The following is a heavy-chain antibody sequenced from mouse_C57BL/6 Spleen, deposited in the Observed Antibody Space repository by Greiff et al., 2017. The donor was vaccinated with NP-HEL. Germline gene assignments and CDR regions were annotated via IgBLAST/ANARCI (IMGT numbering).Heavy chain of an antibody. CDR1: GYAFTNYL. J-gene: IGHJ4*01. CDR2: INPGSGGT. CDR3: ARSYGSSPLAMDY. V-gene: IGHV1-54*01. Sequence: VQLQQSGAELVRPGTSVKVSCKASGYAFTNYLIEWVKQRPGQGLEWIGVINPGSGGTNYNEKFKGKATLTADKSSSTAYMQLSSLTSEDSAVYFGARSYGSSPLAMDYWGQGTSVTVSS. D-gene: IGHD1-1*01.